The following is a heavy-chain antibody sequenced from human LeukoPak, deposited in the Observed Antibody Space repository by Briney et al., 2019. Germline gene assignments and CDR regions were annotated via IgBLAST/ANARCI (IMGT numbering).Heavy chain of an antibody. V-gene: IGHV3-53*01. CDR3: ARGASHSSGWLPEFDY. CDR1: GFTVSSNY. Sequence: GGSLRLSCAASGFTVSSNYMNWVRQAPGKGLEWVSVIYGGGNIYYADSVKGRFTISRDNSKNTLYLQMNSLRAEDTAVYYCARGASHSSGWLPEFDYWGQGTLVTVSS. CDR2: IYGGGNI. D-gene: IGHD6-19*01. J-gene: IGHJ4*02.